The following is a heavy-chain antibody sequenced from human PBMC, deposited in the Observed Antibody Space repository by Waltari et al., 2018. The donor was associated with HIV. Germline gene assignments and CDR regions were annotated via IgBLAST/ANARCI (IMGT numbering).Heavy chain of an antibody. D-gene: IGHD3-9*01. Sequence: QVQLVQSGSELKKPGASVKLSCKASGYTFTKYPLNWVRQAPGQGLEWMGWINTTTGNPTYAQCFTGRLVFSLDTSVSTTYLQISSLEAEDTAVYYCVRSGDNNRNDFWGQGTLVTVSS. CDR3: VRSGDNNRNDF. CDR1: GYTFTKYP. V-gene: IGHV7-4-1*02. CDR2: INTTTGNP. J-gene: IGHJ4*02.